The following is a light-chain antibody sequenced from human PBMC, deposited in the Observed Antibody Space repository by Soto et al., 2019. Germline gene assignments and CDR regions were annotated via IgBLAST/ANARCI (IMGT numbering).Light chain of an antibody. CDR3: QQYNNWPFT. CDR2: GAS. Sequence: EVVLTQSPVTLSLSPGERATLSCRASQSFRGLLAWYQQKPGQAPRLLIYGASTRATGIPARFSGSGSGTEFTLTISSLQSEDFAVYYCQQYNNWPFTFGPGTKVDI. V-gene: IGKV3-15*01. J-gene: IGKJ3*01. CDR1: QSFRGL.